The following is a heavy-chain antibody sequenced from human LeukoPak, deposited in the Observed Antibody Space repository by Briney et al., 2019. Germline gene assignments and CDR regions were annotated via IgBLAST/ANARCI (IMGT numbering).Heavy chain of an antibody. Sequence: GGSLRLSCAASGFTFSSYGMHWVRQAPGKGLEWVAFIRYDGSNKYYADSVKGRFTISRDNSKNTLYLQMNSLRAEDTAVYYCGKDDPYCSSTSCHGITGTRLSYAFDIWGQGTMVTVSS. V-gene: IGHV3-30*02. CDR1: GFTFSSYG. D-gene: IGHD2-2*01. CDR2: IRYDGSNK. J-gene: IGHJ3*02. CDR3: GKDDPYCSSTSCHGITGTRLSYAFDI.